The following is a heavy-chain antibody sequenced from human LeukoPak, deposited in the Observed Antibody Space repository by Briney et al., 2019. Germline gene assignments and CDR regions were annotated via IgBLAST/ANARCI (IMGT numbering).Heavy chain of an antibody. J-gene: IGHJ6*03. V-gene: IGHV3-23*01. Sequence: GGSLRLSCAASGFTFSSYGMSWVRQAPGKGLEWVSTISGRRDSTSYADSVKGRFTISRVNSKNTLYLQMNSLRAEDTAVYYCAKDPNFYYCMDVWGKGTTVTISS. CDR3: AKDPNFYYCMDV. CDR1: GFTFSSYG. CDR2: ISGRRDST.